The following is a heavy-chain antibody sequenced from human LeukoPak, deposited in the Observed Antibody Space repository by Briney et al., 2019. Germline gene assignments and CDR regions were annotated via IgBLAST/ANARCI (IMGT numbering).Heavy chain of an antibody. Sequence: GGSLRLSCVASGFTFYTYSMNWVRQAPGKGLEWVSVISGGGGSTYYGDSVKGRFTISRDNSKNTLFLQMNSLRVEDTATYYCVKGATVTTRPNYDYWGQGTLVTVSS. J-gene: IGHJ4*02. D-gene: IGHD4-17*01. CDR1: GFTFYTYS. V-gene: IGHV3-23*01. CDR2: ISGGGGST. CDR3: VKGATVTTRPNYDY.